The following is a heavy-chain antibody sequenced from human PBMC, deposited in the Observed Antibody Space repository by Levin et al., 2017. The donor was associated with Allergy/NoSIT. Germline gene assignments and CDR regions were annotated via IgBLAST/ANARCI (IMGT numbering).Heavy chain of an antibody. V-gene: IGHV4-34*01. Sequence: PSETLSLTCAVCGGPLSDFYWSWIRQTPGKGLEWIGEINDDGATNYSPSLKSRVTISLGASTNQFYLTLSSVPAADTGIYFCARIKYRDFDSFGFDTWGQGTPVTVSS. J-gene: IGHJ5*02. D-gene: IGHD5-12*01. CDR2: INDDGAT. CDR3: ARIKYRDFDSFGFDT. CDR1: GGPLSDFY.